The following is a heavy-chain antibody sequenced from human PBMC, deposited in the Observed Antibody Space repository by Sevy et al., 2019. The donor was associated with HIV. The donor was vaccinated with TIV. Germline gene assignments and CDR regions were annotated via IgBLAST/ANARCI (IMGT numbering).Heavy chain of an antibody. Sequence: GSLRLSCEASAINIRDYWMNWVRQAPGKGLEWVANINPDGSKIYCAESVKGRFTISRDSVKNSVFLQMTSLRAEDTAVYYCVRAIQLAASYWGQGMLVTVSS. J-gene: IGHJ4*02. CDR1: AINIRDYW. D-gene: IGHD2-15*01. CDR2: INPDGSKI. V-gene: IGHV3-7*02. CDR3: VRAIQLAASY.